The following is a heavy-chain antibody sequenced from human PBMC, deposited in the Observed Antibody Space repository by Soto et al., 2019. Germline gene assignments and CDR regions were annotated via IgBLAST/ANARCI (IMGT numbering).Heavy chain of an antibody. J-gene: IGHJ4*02. CDR2: ISAGSEGA. D-gene: IGHD2-15*01. CDR3: ARDLGWYLH. V-gene: IGHV3-23*01. Sequence: EVQLLESGGGLVQPGGALRLSCAASGFTFSSHAMSWVRQAPGKGLEWISSISAGSEGAYYADSVRGRFTISRDNSNNTLFLQMNSLRAEDKAVYSCARDLGWYLHWGQGPLVTVSS. CDR1: GFTFSSHA.